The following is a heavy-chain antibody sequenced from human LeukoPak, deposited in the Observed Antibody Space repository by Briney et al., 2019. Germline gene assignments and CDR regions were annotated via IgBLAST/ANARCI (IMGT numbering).Heavy chain of an antibody. Sequence: SETLSLTCTVSGGSISSYYWSWIRQPPGKGLGWIGYTHYNGRNDYNPSIKSRVTMSVDTSKNQFSLRLSSVTAADTAVYYCAREVHYYGSGTYFFWFDPWGQGTLVTVSS. CDR2: THYNGRN. J-gene: IGHJ5*02. CDR3: AREVHYYGSGTYFFWFDP. V-gene: IGHV4-59*01. D-gene: IGHD3-10*01. CDR1: GGSISSYY.